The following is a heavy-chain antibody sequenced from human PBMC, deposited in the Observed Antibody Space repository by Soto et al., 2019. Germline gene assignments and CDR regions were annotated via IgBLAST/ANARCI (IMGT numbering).Heavy chain of an antibody. D-gene: IGHD2-15*01. CDR2: IDPSDSYT. CDR1: GYGFTSYW. CDR3: ARIYCSGGSCGNNWFDP. Sequence: GESLKISCKGSGYGFTSYWISWVRQMPGKGLEWMGRIDPSDSYTNYSPSFQGHVTISADKSISTAYLQWSSLKASDTAMYYCARIYCSGGSCGNNWFDPWGQGTLVTAPQ. J-gene: IGHJ5*02. V-gene: IGHV5-10-1*01.